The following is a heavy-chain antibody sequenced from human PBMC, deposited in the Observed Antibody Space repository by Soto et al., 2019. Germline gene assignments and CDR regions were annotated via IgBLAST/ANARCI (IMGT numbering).Heavy chain of an antibody. V-gene: IGHV4-39*01. CDR1: GNSISGTSSF. CDR2: VYYTGST. CDR3: TRRVRSTGLLDY. D-gene: IGHD4-4*01. J-gene: IGHJ4*02. Sequence: QLQLRESGPGLVKPSETLSLTCTVSGNSISGTSSFWAWIRQPPGKSLEWIGSVYYTGSTYYNSSLKSRVSISIDTSKNQFSLSLNSVAAAGTAVYYCTRRVRSTGLLDYWGQGALVTVSS.